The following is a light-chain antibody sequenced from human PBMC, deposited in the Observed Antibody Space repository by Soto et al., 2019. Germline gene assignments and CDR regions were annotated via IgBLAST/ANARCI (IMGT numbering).Light chain of an antibody. Sequence: EIVLTQSPGTLSLCPGERATLSCRASQSVSSSYLAWYQQKPGQAPRLLIYGASSRATGIPDRFSGSCSGTDLHLTSSRLEPEDFAVYYCQQFGSSPLFSFGPGTKVDVK. CDR2: GAS. J-gene: IGKJ3*01. CDR1: QSVSSSY. V-gene: IGKV3-20*01. CDR3: QQFGSSPLFS.